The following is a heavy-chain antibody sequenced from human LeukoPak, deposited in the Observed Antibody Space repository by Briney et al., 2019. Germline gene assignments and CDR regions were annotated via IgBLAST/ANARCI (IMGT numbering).Heavy chain of an antibody. CDR3: ARLGYCSGGSCYFDFDY. Sequence: GGSLRLSCAASGFTFSSYWMSWVRQAPGKGLEWVANIKQDGSEKYYVDSVKGRFTISRDNAKNSLYLQMNSLRAEDTAVYYCARLGYCSGGSCYFDFDYWGQGTLVTVSS. CDR1: GFTFSSYW. V-gene: IGHV3-7*01. J-gene: IGHJ4*02. CDR2: IKQDGSEK. D-gene: IGHD2-15*01.